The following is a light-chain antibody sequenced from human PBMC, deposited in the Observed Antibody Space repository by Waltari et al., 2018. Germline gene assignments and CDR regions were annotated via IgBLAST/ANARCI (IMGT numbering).Light chain of an antibody. CDR2: DDA. CDR3: QVWHSSSSDQYV. V-gene: IGLV3-21*02. J-gene: IGLJ1*01. Sequence: SYALTQPPSVSVAPGQTAKIPCGGHNLGSHSVHWYQQKPGQAPVLVVYDDADRPSGNPGRFSGANSGNTATLTIRRVEAGDEADYYCQVWHSSSSDQYVFGIGSKVTVL. CDR1: NLGSHS.